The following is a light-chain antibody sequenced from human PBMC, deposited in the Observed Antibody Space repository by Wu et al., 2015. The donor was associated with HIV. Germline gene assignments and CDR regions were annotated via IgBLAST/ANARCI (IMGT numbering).Light chain of an antibody. CDR3: QQTDNIFWT. CDR1: ENINDY. V-gene: IGKV1-39*01. J-gene: IGKJ1*01. CDR2: AAS. Sequence: DIQMTQSPPSLSASRGDRVTIACRASENINDYLNWYQQRPGEAPKLLIYAASTLQNGVPSRFSGSGSGTHFTLTIDNLQPEDFGTYYCQQTDNIFWTFGQGTKVEIK.